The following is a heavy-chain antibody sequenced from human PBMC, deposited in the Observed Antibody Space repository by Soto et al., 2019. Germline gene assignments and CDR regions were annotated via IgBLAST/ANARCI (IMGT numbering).Heavy chain of an antibody. Sequence: TCRVSDGSMNSDSSYWGWIRQPPGKGLEWIGVINHSGSTYHNLSLKGRVTMSVDASRNQFSLKLTSMTAADTAVYYCARLGGYVSVGYYYLWDSWGQGTLVTVSS. V-gene: IGHV4-39*01. CDR1: DGSMNSDSSY. J-gene: IGHJ4*02. D-gene: IGHD3-22*01. CDR2: INHSGST. CDR3: ARLGGYVSVGYYYLWDS.